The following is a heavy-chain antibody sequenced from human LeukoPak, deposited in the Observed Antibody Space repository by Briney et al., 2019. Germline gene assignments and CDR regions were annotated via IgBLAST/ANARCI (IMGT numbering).Heavy chain of an antibody. CDR2: IYYSGST. Sequence: SETLSLTCNVSGGSISSSNYYWGWIRQPPGKGLEWIGSIYYSGSTFYNPSLKSRVTISVDTSKNQFSLKLSSVTAADTAFYYCARRKLAVAIDYWGQGTLVPSPQ. CDR1: GGSISSSNYY. V-gene: IGHV4-39*01. CDR3: ARRKLAVAIDY. D-gene: IGHD6-19*01. J-gene: IGHJ4*02.